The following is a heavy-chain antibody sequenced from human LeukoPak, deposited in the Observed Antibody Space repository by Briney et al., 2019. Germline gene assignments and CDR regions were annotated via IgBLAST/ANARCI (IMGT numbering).Heavy chain of an antibody. CDR2: ISAYNGNT. D-gene: IGHD1-14*01. V-gene: IGHV1-18*04. CDR1: GYTFTNYG. J-gene: IGHJ4*02. Sequence: ASVKVSCKASGYTFTNYGISWVRQAPGQGLEWMGWISAYNGNTHYAQKIQGRVTMTTDTSTSTAYMELRSLRSEDTAVYYCAREKSSGSFDYWGQGTLVTVSS. CDR3: AREKSSGSFDY.